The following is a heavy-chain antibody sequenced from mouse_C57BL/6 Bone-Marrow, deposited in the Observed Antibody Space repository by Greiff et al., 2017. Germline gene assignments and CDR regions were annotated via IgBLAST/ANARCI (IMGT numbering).Heavy chain of an antibody. V-gene: IGHV1-59*01. J-gene: IGHJ2*01. Sequence: QVQLQQPGAELVRPGTSVTLSCKASGYTFTSYWMHWVKQRPGQGLEWIGVIDPSDSYTNYNQKFKGKATLTVDTSSSTAYMQLSSLTSEDSAVYYCARRIGPYFDYWGQGTTLTVSS. CDR1: GYTFTSYW. CDR3: ARRIGPYFDY. CDR2: IDPSDSYT.